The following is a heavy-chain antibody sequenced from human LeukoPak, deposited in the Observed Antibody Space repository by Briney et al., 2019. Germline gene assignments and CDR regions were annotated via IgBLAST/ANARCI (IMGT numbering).Heavy chain of an antibody. Sequence: GGSLRLSCAASGFTFSSYWMSWVRQAPGKGLEWVANVRQDGSEKYYVDSVKGRFTISKDNAKNSLYLQMNSLRAEDTALYHCARNNGMDVWGQGTTVIVSS. V-gene: IGHV3-7*03. CDR3: ARNNGMDV. J-gene: IGHJ6*02. CDR1: GFTFSSYW. CDR2: VRQDGSEK.